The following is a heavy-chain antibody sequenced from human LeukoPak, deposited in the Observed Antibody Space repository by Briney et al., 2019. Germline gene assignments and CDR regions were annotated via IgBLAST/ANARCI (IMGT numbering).Heavy chain of an antibody. V-gene: IGHV3-7*01. CDR1: GFTYSNYW. Sequence: GGSLRLSCVASGFTYSNYWMSWVRQAPGKGLEWVANIKQDGSQIYYVDSMKGRFTISRDNGKNSLYLQMNSLSAEDTAVYHCARIGYSSSSFDYWGQGTLVTVSS. J-gene: IGHJ4*02. CDR2: IKQDGSQI. CDR3: ARIGYSSSSFDY. D-gene: IGHD6-13*01.